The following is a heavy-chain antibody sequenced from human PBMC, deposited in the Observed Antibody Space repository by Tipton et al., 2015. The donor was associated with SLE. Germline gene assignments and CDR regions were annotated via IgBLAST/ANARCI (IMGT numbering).Heavy chain of an antibody. Sequence: TLSLTCTVSGGSISNYSWSWIRQPPGKGLEWIGSIYHSGNTYSNPSLKSRVTISVDTSKNQFSLKMSSVTAADTAVYYCARGGTGDGRNPFDPWGQGTLVTVSS. CDR2: IYHSGNT. CDR3: ARGGTGDGRNPFDP. CDR1: GGSISNYS. D-gene: IGHD4-23*01. J-gene: IGHJ5*02. V-gene: IGHV4-4*08.